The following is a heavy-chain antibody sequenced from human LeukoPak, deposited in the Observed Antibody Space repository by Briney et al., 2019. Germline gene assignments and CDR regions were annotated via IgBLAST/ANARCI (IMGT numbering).Heavy chain of an antibody. CDR3: ARDGETGYFDY. CDR1: GFTFSSYA. V-gene: IGHV3-30-3*01. CDR2: ISYDGSNK. Sequence: PGGSLRLSCAASGFTFSSYAMHWVRQAPGKGLEWVAVISYDGSNKYYADSVKGRFTISRDNSKNTLYLQMNSLRAEDTAVYYCARDGETGYFDYWGQGTLVTVSS. J-gene: IGHJ4*02. D-gene: IGHD3-9*01.